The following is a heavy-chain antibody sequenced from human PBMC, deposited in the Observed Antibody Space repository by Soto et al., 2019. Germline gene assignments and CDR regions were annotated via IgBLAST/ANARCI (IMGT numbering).Heavy chain of an antibody. CDR1: GFTFDDYA. J-gene: IGHJ6*02. Sequence: PGGSLRLSCAASGFTFDDYAMYWVRQVPRKGLERVSGISWNSGRIGYADSVKGRFTISRDNAKNSLYLQMNSLRPEDTALYYCTKARLWGGDGYNSYYYNAMDVWGQGTTVTVPS. V-gene: IGHV3-9*01. CDR2: ISWNSGRI. CDR3: TKARLWGGDGYNSYYYNAMDV. D-gene: IGHD3-16*01.